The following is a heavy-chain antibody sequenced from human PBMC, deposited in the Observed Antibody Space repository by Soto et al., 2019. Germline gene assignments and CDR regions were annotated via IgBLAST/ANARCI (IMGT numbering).Heavy chain of an antibody. J-gene: IGHJ4*02. CDR2: IIPSRGLI. Sequence: ASVKVSCKPSGGTSSTYSINWVRQAPGQGHEWMGRIIPSRGLISYAQKFQGRVTMTADKSTSESFMELSSLTADDTAVYYCAGVYDTSGYYVFAYWGQG. CDR3: AGVYDTSGYYVFAY. V-gene: IGHV1-69*02. CDR1: GGTSSTYS. D-gene: IGHD3-22*01.